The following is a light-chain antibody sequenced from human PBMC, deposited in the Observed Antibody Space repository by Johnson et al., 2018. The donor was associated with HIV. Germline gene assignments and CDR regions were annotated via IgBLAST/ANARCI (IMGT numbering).Light chain of an antibody. CDR1: NSNIGNNY. CDR3: GTWDSSLSAYV. J-gene: IGLJ1*01. CDR2: DTY. V-gene: IGLV1-51*01. Sequence: QSVLTQPPSVSAAPGQKVTISCSGSNSNIGNNYISWYQQLPRTAPKLLIYDTYKRPSGIPDRFSASKSGTSATLGITGLQTGDEADYYCGTWDSSLSAYVFATGTKVPVL.